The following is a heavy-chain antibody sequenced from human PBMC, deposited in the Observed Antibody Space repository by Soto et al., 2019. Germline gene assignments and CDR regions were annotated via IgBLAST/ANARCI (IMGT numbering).Heavy chain of an antibody. CDR1: GTSSSSYY. V-gene: IGHV4-59*01. CDR3: ARYNSYAIDY. Sequence: ASKTLSLTCTVAGTSSSSYYWSWIRQPPGKGLEWIANIHYSGTTNYNPSLASRVTLSVDTSKNQFSLKMTSVTAADRAMYFCARYNSYAIDYWGRGTLVTGSS. D-gene: IGHD2-8*01. J-gene: IGHJ4*02. CDR2: IHYSGTT.